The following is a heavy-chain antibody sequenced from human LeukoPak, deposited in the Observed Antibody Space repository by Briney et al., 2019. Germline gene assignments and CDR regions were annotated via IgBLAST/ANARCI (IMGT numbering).Heavy chain of an antibody. V-gene: IGHV1-2*02. Sequence: ASVKVSCKASGYTFTGYYMHWVRQAPGQGLEWMGWINPNSGGTNYAQKFQGRVTMARDTSISTAYMELRRLRSDDTAVYYCARVRTGTTSYDAFDIWGQGTMVTVSS. CDR3: ARVRTGTTSYDAFDI. D-gene: IGHD1-1*01. CDR1: GYTFTGYY. J-gene: IGHJ3*02. CDR2: INPNSGGT.